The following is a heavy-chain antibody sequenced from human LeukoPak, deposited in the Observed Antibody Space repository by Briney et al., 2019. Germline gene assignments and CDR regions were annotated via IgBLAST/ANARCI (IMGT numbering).Heavy chain of an antibody. D-gene: IGHD3-10*01. V-gene: IGHV3-48*03. CDR2: ISSSGSTV. CDR3: ARDRRGDTMVRGVFDY. Sequence: PGGSLRLSCAASGFTFSSYEMNWVRQAPGKGLEWVSYISSSGSTVYYADSVKGRFTISRDNAKNSLYLQMNSLRAEDTAVYYCARDRRGDTMVRGVFDYWGQGTPVTVSS. CDR1: GFTFSSYE. J-gene: IGHJ4*02.